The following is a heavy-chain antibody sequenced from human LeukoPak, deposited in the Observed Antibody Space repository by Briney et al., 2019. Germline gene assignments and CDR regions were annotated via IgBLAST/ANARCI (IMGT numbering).Heavy chain of an antibody. Sequence: GGSLRLSCVASAFTFKTYTLNWVRQTPGKGLEWVSYISTAGNLINYADSVRGRFTICKDNAKNSLYLYMSSLTPEDTAVYYCARTGEGHFDFRGQGTLVTVSS. CDR1: AFTFKTYT. CDR2: ISTAGNLI. CDR3: ARTGEGHFDF. J-gene: IGHJ4*02. V-gene: IGHV3-21*01. D-gene: IGHD1-1*01.